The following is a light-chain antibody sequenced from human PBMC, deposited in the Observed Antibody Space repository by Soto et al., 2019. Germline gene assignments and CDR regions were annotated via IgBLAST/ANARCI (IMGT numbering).Light chain of an antibody. CDR3: QQYNNWPRT. CDR1: QSVSSD. Sequence: IVMTQSPATLSVSPGERATLSCRASQSVSSDLAWYHQKPGQAPRLLIYSASTRATGIPARFSGSGSGTEFTLTINSLQSEDFAVYYCQQYNNWPRTFGQGTKV. J-gene: IGKJ1*01. V-gene: IGKV3-15*01. CDR2: SAS.